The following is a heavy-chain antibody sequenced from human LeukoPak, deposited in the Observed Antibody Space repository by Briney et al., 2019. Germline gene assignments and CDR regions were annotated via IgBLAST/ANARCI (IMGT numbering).Heavy chain of an antibody. CDR1: EFTFSSYA. Sequence: GGSLRLSCAASEFTFSSYAMSWVRQAPGKGLEWVSTISSGTGSYIYYADSVRGRFTISRDNAKNSLYLQMNSLRAEETAVYYCARCSGVFGSSGYWGQGTLVTVSS. J-gene: IGHJ4*02. D-gene: IGHD6-6*01. CDR2: ISSGTGSYI. V-gene: IGHV3-21*01. CDR3: ARCSGVFGSSGY.